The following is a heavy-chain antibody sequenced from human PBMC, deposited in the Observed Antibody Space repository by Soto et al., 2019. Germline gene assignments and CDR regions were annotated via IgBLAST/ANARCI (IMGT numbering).Heavy chain of an antibody. J-gene: IGHJ5*02. D-gene: IGHD3-3*01. Sequence: SVKVSCKASGGTFISYAISWVRQAPGQGLEWMGGIIPIFGTANYAQKFQGRVAITADKSTSTAYMELSSLRSEDTAVYYCARGVPKGYYDFWSGYPNWFDPWGQGTLVTVSS. V-gene: IGHV1-69*06. CDR1: GGTFISYA. CDR3: ARGVPKGYYDFWSGYPNWFDP. CDR2: IIPIFGTA.